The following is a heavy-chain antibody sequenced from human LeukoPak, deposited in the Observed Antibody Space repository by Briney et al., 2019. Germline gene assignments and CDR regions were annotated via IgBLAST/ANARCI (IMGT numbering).Heavy chain of an antibody. CDR3: ARDPHRDYYDSSGYYHGNWYFDL. V-gene: IGHV4-30-4*07. J-gene: IGHJ2*01. Sequence: SETLSLTCTVSGGSISSGGYSWSWIRQPPGKGLEWIGYIYYSGSTYYNPSLKGRVTISVDTSKNQFSLKLSSVTAADTAVYYCARDPHRDYYDSSGYYHGNWYFDLWGRGTLVTVSS. CDR1: GGSISSGGYS. D-gene: IGHD3-22*01. CDR2: IYYSGST.